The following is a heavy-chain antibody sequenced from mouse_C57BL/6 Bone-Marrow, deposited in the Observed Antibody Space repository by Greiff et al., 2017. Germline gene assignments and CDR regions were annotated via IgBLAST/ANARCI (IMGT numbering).Heavy chain of an antibody. CDR3: ARGPAVVNPDDI. J-gene: IGHJ1*03. V-gene: IGHV5-6*01. Sequence: EVQLVESGGDLVKPGGSLKLSCAASGFTFSSYGMSWVRQTPDKRLEWVATISSGGSYTYYPDSVKGRFTISRDNAKNTMYLQMSSLRSEDTAMYYCARGPAVVNPDDIWGTGTTVTVSS. D-gene: IGHD1-1*01. CDR2: ISSGGSYT. CDR1: GFTFSSYG.